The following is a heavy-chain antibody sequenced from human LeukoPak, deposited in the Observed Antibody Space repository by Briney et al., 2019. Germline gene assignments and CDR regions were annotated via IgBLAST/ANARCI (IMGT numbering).Heavy chain of an antibody. D-gene: IGHD3-10*01. Sequence: PSETLSLTCAVYGGSFSDYYWSWIRQPPGKGLEWIGEINHSGSTNYNPSLESRVTISVDTSKNQFSLKLSSVTAADTAVYYCARHILWFGELHIPNYYYMDVWGKGTTVTISS. CDR1: GGSFSDYY. CDR3: ARHILWFGELHIPNYYYMDV. V-gene: IGHV4-34*01. J-gene: IGHJ6*03. CDR2: INHSGST.